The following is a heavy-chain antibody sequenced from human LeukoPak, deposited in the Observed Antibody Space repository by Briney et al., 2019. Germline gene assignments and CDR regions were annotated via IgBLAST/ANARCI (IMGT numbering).Heavy chain of an antibody. V-gene: IGHV3-48*03. J-gene: IGHJ4*02. D-gene: IGHD2/OR15-2a*01. CDR2: ISRSGSTT. Sequence: GGSLRLSCAASGFTFSSYEMNWVRQAPGKGLEWVSYISRSGSTTSYADSVKGRFTISRDNAKNTLYLQMNSLRAEDTAVYYCARGGYFFDYWGQGTLVTVSS. CDR3: ARGGYFFDY. CDR1: GFTFSSYE.